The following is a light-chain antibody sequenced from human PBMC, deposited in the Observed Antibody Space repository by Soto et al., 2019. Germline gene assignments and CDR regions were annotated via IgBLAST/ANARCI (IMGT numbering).Light chain of an antibody. Sequence: DILMTQSPASLSSSVGDRVTITCRASQGISSWLAWYQQKPGQAPKLLIYAASSLPSGVPSRFSGSGSGTDFTLTISSLQPEDFAAYYCQQYNSCPPTFGQGTRLEIK. J-gene: IGKJ5*01. CDR1: QGISSW. V-gene: IGKV1-12*01. CDR3: QQYNSCPPT. CDR2: AAS.